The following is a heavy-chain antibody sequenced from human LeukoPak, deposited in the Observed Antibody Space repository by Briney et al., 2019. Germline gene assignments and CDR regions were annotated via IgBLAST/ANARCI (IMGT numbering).Heavy chain of an antibody. CDR3: ARPTMIKPRGAFDI. D-gene: IGHD3-22*01. Sequence: ASVKVSCKASGYTFTSYGISWVRQAPGQGLEWMGWISAYNGNTNYAQKLQGRVTMTTDTSTSTAYMELRSLRPDDTAVYYCARPTMIKPRGAFDIWGQGTMVTVSS. CDR1: GYTFTSYG. CDR2: ISAYNGNT. V-gene: IGHV1-18*01. J-gene: IGHJ3*02.